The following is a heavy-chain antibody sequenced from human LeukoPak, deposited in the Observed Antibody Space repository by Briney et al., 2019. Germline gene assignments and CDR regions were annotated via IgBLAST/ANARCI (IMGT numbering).Heavy chain of an antibody. Sequence: TLSLTCTVSGGSISSGGYYWSWIRQHPGKGLEWIGYIYYSGSTYYNPSLKSRVTISVDTSKNQFSLKLSSVTAADTAVYYCAREPYYYGSGELGPWDQGTLVTVSS. J-gene: IGHJ5*02. D-gene: IGHD3-10*01. CDR1: GGSISSGGYY. CDR3: AREPYYYGSGELGP. V-gene: IGHV4-31*03. CDR2: IYYSGST.